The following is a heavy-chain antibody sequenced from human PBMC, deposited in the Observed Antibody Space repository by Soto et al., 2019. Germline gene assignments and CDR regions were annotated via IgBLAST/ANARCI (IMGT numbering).Heavy chain of an antibody. Sequence: ASVKVSCNASGYPFTSSGFSWVRQAPGQGLEWLGWISAYNGNTLYARKFKGRVTMTTDTSTSTAYMELGSLRSDDTAVYYCATDPYCGSAPGCSALDAWGQGTTVTVSS. D-gene: IGHD2-21*01. CDR3: ATDPYCGSAPGCSALDA. J-gene: IGHJ6*02. CDR2: ISAYNGNT. V-gene: IGHV1-18*04. CDR1: GYPFTSSG.